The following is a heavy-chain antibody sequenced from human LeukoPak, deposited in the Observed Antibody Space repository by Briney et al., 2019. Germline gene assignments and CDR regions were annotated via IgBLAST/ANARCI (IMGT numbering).Heavy chain of an antibody. CDR2: INSDGSST. J-gene: IGHJ5*02. V-gene: IGHV3-74*01. D-gene: IGHD2-15*01. CDR3: ARGKYCSGGSCYEYWFDP. CDR1: GFTFSSYW. Sequence: PGGSLRLSCAASGFTFSSYWMHWVRQAPGKGLVWVSRINSDGSSTNYADSVKGRFTISRDNAKHTLYLQMNSLRADDTAVYYCARGKYCSGGSCYEYWFDPWGQGTLVTVSS.